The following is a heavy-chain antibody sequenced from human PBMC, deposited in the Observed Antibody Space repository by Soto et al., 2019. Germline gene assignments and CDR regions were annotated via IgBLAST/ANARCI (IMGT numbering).Heavy chain of an antibody. CDR3: VKGAGWLQDVDY. CDR1: GFTFNDNP. J-gene: IGHJ4*02. D-gene: IGHD5-12*01. V-gene: IGHV3-64D*08. Sequence: QTGGSLRLSCSASGFTFNDNPMYWARQPPGKGLEYVSLISANGGSTHYADSVKGRFSISRDNSENTLYLQMSSLRDEDTAVYYCVKGAGWLQDVDYWGQGTLVTVSS. CDR2: ISANGGST.